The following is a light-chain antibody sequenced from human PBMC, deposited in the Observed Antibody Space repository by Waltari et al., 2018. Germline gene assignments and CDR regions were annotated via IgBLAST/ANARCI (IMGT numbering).Light chain of an antibody. Sequence: SYELTHQPSVSESPGQTASIACSGDKLEDKYTHWYQQKPGQSPVLVIYQDNRRPSGIPERFSGSTSGNTATLTISGTQAMDEADYYCQAWDRNAYVVFGGGTKLTVL. CDR3: QAWDRNAYVV. V-gene: IGLV3-1*01. CDR1: KLEDKY. CDR2: QDN. J-gene: IGLJ2*01.